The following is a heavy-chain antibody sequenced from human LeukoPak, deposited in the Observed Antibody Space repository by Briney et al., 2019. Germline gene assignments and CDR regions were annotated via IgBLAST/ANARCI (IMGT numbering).Heavy chain of an antibody. J-gene: IGHJ4*02. Sequence: GGSLRLSCAASGFSFRSHAMSWVRQAPGKGLEWVSSITSSGESTYYADSGKGRFTISRDNSKNTLYLQMNSLRADDTAVYYCAKDRPNYYGSDGNYYKRDGDHWGQGTLVTVSS. D-gene: IGHD3-10*01. CDR2: ITSSGEST. V-gene: IGHV3-23*01. CDR3: AKDRPNYYGSDGNYYKRDGDH. CDR1: GFSFRSHA.